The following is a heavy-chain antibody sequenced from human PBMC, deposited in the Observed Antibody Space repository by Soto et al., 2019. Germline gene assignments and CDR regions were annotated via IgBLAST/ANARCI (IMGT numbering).Heavy chain of an antibody. CDR3: ARWPSITIFGVVIPDYYYYGMDV. CDR1: GFTFSSYS. D-gene: IGHD3-3*01. Sequence: PGGSLRLSCAASGFTFSSYSMNWVRQAPGKGLEWVSSISSSSSYIYYADSVKGRFTISRDNAKNSLYLQMNSLRAEDTAVYYCARWPSITIFGVVIPDYYYYGMDVWGQGTTVTVSS. J-gene: IGHJ6*02. V-gene: IGHV3-21*01. CDR2: ISSSSSYI.